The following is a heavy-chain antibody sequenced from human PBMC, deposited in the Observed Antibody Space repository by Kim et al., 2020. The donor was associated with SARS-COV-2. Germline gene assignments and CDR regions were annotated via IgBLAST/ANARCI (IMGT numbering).Heavy chain of an antibody. Sequence: GGSLRLSCVGSGFTFEDYSMHWVRQAPGKGLEWVSGISWDRNKIGYADSVKGRFTISRDNARNSLYLQMNSLRAEDTALYFCAKDFWWPGSWYHFDYWG. D-gene: IGHD6-13*01. J-gene: IGHJ4*01. CDR2: ISWDRNKI. V-gene: IGHV3-9*01. CDR1: GFTFEDYS. CDR3: AKDFWWPGSWYHFDY.